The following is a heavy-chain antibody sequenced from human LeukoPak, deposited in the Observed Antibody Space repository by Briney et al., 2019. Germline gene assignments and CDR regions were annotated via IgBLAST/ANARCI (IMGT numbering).Heavy chain of an antibody. CDR2: INPLTGDA. CDR3: ARGKSGYSP. V-gene: IGHV1-2*02. D-gene: IGHD3-22*01. CDR1: GYTFTENY. Sequence: ASVKVSRKVSGYTFTENYIHWVRQAPGQGLEWMGLINPLTGDANYTERFQGRVTLTRDTSSGTAYMHLSSLRYDDTAVYYCARGKSGYSPWGQGTPVNV. J-gene: IGHJ4*02.